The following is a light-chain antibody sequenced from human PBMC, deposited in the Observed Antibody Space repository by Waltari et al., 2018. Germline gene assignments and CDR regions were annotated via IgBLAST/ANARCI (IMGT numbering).Light chain of an antibody. Sequence: QSALTQPAPVSGSPGQSITIPCTGTSSDGGSYNLVSWYQQHPGKAPKLMIYEGSKRPSGVSNRFSGSKSGNTASLTISGLQAEDEADYYCCSYAGSSTWVFGGGTKLTVL. CDR3: CSYAGSSTWV. CDR1: SSDGGSYNL. V-gene: IGLV2-23*01. J-gene: IGLJ3*02. CDR2: EGS.